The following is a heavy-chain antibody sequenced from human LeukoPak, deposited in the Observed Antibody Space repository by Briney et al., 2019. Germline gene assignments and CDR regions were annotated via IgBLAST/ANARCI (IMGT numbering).Heavy chain of an antibody. J-gene: IGHJ6*04. CDR1: GLTFTSYA. D-gene: IGHD6-19*01. V-gene: IGHV3-23*01. CDR2: ISGSGAGT. CDR3: AKRIVVAGSVYGMDV. Sequence: GGSLRLSCAASGLTFTSYAMSWVRQAPGKGLEWVSTISGSGAGTYYADSVKGRFTISRDNSKNTLYLQMNSLRAEDTAVYYCAKRIVVAGSVYGMDVWGRGTTVTVSS.